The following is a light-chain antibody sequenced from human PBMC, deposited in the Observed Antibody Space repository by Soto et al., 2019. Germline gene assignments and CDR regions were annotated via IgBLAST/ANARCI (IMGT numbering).Light chain of an antibody. J-gene: IGKJ4*01. CDR3: QQYDSSPLT. CDR1: QSVSSSY. Sequence: EIVLTQSPGTLSLSPGERATLSCRASQSVSSSYLAWYQQKPGQAPRLLIYGASSRATGIPDRFSGSGSGTDFTLTISRLEPGDFAVYYCQQYDSSPLTFGGGTKVAIK. CDR2: GAS. V-gene: IGKV3-20*01.